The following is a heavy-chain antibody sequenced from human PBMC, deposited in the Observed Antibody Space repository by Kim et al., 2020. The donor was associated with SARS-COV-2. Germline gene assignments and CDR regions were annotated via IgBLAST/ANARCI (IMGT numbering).Heavy chain of an antibody. V-gene: IGHV4-59*01. J-gene: IGHJ4*02. CDR3: AREAYSSSWYYFDY. Sequence: TPALKSRVTISVDTAKNQFSLKLSSVTAADTAVYYCAREAYSSSWYYFDYWGQGTLVTVSS. D-gene: IGHD6-13*01.